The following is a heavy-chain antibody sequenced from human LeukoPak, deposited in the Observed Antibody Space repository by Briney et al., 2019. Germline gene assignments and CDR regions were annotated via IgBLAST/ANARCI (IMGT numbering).Heavy chain of an antibody. V-gene: IGHV3-53*01. J-gene: IGHJ4*02. CDR3: ARWGYSNPFDY. D-gene: IGHD4-11*01. CDR1: GFTVSSNY. Sequence: PGGSLRLSCAASGFTVSSNYMSWVRQAPGKGLEWVSVIYSGGSTYYADSVKGRFTISRDNSKNTLYLQMNSLSAEDTAVYYCARWGYSNPFDYWGQGTLVTVSS. CDR2: IYSGGST.